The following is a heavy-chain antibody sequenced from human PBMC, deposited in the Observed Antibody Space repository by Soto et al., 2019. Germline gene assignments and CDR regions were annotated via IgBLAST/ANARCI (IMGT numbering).Heavy chain of an antibody. J-gene: IGHJ4*02. Sequence: ETLYITGTVSGTSIGTYYWIWIRQPPGKGLEWIGYVYYKGNTNYNPSLMSRITISVDTSKNQFSLNLTSVTASDTAVYYCARGILAAADYYFHYWGQGTLVTVSS. CDR3: ARGILAAADYYFHY. V-gene: IGHV4-59*01. D-gene: IGHD6-13*01. CDR2: VYYKGNT. CDR1: GTSIGTYY.